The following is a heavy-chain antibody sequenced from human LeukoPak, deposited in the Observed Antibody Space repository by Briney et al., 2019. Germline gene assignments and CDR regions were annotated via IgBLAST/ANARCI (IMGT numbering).Heavy chain of an antibody. Sequence: GGSLRLSCAASGFTFSSYWMHCVRQAPGKGLVWVSRINSDGSSTSYADSVKGRFTISRDNAKNTLYLQMNSLRAEDTAVYYCARDQIYCTGGYCYFDYWGQGTLVTVSS. D-gene: IGHD2-8*02. CDR3: ARDQIYCTGGYCYFDY. CDR2: INSDGSST. CDR1: GFTFSSYW. V-gene: IGHV3-74*01. J-gene: IGHJ4*02.